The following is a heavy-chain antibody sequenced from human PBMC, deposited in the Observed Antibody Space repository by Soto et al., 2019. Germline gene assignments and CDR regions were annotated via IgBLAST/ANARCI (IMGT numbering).Heavy chain of an antibody. J-gene: IGHJ4*02. V-gene: IGHV4-34*01. D-gene: IGHD6-6*01. CDR3: ARASSIAARPFDY. CDR2: INHSGST. Sequence: SETLSLTCAVYGGSFSGYYWSWIRQPPGKGLEWIGEINHSGSTNYNPSLKSRVTISVDTSKNQFSLKLSSVTAADTAVYYCARASSIAARPFDYWGQGTRVTVSS. CDR1: GGSFSGYY.